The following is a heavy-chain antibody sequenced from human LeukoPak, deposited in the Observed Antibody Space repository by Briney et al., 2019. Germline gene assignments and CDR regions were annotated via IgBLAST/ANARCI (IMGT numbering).Heavy chain of an antibody. CDR3: ARAGRGGRRRYYYYMDV. CDR2: IYYSGST. Sequence: SETLSLTCAVYGGSFSGYYWSWIRQPPGKGLEWIGYIYYSGSTNYNPSLKSRVTISVDTSKNQFSLKLSSVTAADTAVYYCARAGRGGRRRYYYYMDVWGKGTTVTVSS. J-gene: IGHJ6*03. CDR1: GGSFSGYY. D-gene: IGHD2-15*01. V-gene: IGHV4-34*01.